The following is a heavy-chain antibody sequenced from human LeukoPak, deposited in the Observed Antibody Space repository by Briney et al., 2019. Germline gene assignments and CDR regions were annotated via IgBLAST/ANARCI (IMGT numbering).Heavy chain of an antibody. J-gene: IGHJ3*02. Sequence: GGSLRLSCAASGFTFGSYSMNWVRQAPGKGLEWVSYISSSSSTIYYADSVKGRFTISRDNAKNSLYLQTNSLRDEDTAVYYCARGAYYYDSSGYEGAFDIWGQGTMVTVSS. V-gene: IGHV3-48*02. CDR2: ISSSSSTI. D-gene: IGHD3-22*01. CDR1: GFTFGSYS. CDR3: ARGAYYYDSSGYEGAFDI.